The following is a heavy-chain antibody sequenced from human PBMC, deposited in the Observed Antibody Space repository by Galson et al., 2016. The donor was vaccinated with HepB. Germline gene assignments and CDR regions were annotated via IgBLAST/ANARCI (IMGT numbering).Heavy chain of an antibody. D-gene: IGHD5-12*01. Sequence: SLRLSCAASGFIFSDYHTNWTRQAPGKGPEWISYLSSSNNTIHYADSVKGRFTVSRDYAKNSLSLQMTSLRAEDTAVYYCARDSSSGYVIDAFDIWGQGTMVTVSS. CDR3: ARDSSSGYVIDAFDI. CDR1: GFIFSDYH. V-gene: IGHV3-11*04. J-gene: IGHJ3*02. CDR2: LSSSNNTI.